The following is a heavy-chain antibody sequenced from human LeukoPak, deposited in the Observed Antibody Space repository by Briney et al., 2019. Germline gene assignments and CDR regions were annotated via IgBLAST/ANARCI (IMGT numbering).Heavy chain of an antibody. CDR3: ARRQGTTLNFDY. V-gene: IGHV1-18*01. J-gene: IGHJ4*02. D-gene: IGHD1-1*01. CDR1: GYTFSSYG. CDR2: INAYNGNT. Sequence: ASVNVSCKASGYTFSSYGFSWVRQAPGQGLEWMGWINAYNGNTNYAQTLQGRVTMTTDTSTSTAYMELRSLRSDDTAVYYCARRQGTTLNFDYWGQGTLVTVSS.